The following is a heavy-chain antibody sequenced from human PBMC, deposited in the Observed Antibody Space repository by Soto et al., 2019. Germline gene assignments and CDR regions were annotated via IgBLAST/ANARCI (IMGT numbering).Heavy chain of an antibody. CDR2: ISAYNGNT. J-gene: IGHJ6*02. CDR1: GYTFTSYG. Sequence: ASVKVSCKASGYTFTSYGISWVRQAPGQGLEWMGWISAYNGNTNYAQKLQGRVTMTTDTSTSTAYMELRSLRSDDTAVYYCARGSSSWYDYYFYCMDVWGQVXTFTVCS. D-gene: IGHD6-13*01. V-gene: IGHV1-18*04. CDR3: ARGSSSWYDYYFYCMDV.